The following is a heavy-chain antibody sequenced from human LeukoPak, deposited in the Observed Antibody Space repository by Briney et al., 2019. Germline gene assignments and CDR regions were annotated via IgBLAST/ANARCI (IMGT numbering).Heavy chain of an antibody. J-gene: IGHJ3*02. CDR3: ARIYCSSTSCYLDAFDI. Sequence: ASVKVSCKASGYTFAGYYMHWVRQAPGQGLEWMGWINPNSGGTNYAQKFQGRVTMTRDTSISTAYMELSRLRSDDTAVYYRARIYCSSTSCYLDAFDIWGQGTMVTVSS. CDR1: GYTFAGYY. D-gene: IGHD2-2*01. CDR2: INPNSGGT. V-gene: IGHV1-2*02.